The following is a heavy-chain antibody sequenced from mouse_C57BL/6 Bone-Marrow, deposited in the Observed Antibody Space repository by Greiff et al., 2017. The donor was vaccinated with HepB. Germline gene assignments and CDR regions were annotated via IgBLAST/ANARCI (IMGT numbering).Heavy chain of an antibody. V-gene: IGHV1-26*01. CDR1: GYTFTDYY. Sequence: VQLQQSGPELVKPGASVKISCKASGYTFTDYYMNWVKQSHGKSLEWIGDINPSNGGTNYNEKFKSKATLTVDKSSSTAYMQLSSLSSEHSAVYYSARRRYGVYYAMDYWGQGPSVTVSS. CDR2: INPSNGGT. J-gene: IGHJ4*01. CDR3: ARRRYGVYYAMDY. D-gene: IGHD1-1*01.